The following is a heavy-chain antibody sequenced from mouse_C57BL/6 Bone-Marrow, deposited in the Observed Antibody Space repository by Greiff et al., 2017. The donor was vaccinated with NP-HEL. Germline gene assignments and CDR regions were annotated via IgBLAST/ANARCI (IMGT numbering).Heavy chain of an antibody. J-gene: IGHJ2*01. CDR3: ARSRGNPDYFDY. CDR1: GYTFTSYW. V-gene: IGHV1-55*01. Sequence: VQLQQPGAELVKPGASVKMSCKASGYTFTSYWITWVKQRPGQGLEWIGDIYPGSGSTNYNEKFKSKATLTVDTSSSTAYMQLSSLTSEDSAVYYCARSRGNPDYFDYWGQGTTLTVSS. CDR2: IYPGSGST.